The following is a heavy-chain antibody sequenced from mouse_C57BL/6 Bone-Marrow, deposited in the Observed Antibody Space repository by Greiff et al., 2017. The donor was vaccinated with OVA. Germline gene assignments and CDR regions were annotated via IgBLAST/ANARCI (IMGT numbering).Heavy chain of an antibody. CDR1: GYAFSSSW. CDR3: ARNLFFDY. CDR2: IYPGDGDT. J-gene: IGHJ2*01. V-gene: IGHV1-82*01. Sequence: QVQLKESGPELVKPGASVKISCKASGYAFSSSWMNWVKQRPGKGLEWIGRIYPGDGDTNYNGKYKGKATLTADKSSSTAYMQLSSLTSEDSAVYFCARNLFFDYWGQGTTLTVSS.